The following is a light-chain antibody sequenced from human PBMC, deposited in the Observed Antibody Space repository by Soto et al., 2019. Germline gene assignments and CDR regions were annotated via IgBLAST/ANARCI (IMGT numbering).Light chain of an antibody. CDR3: QQYNNWPRT. CDR2: GAS. Sequence: EIVMTESPATLSLCPCGRPSLSCRASQSVSSDLAWYHQKPGQAPRLLIYGASTRATGIPARFSGSGSGTEFTLTINSLQSEDFAVYYCQQYNNWPRTFGQGTKVDIK. J-gene: IGKJ1*01. CDR1: QSVSSD. V-gene: IGKV3-15*01.